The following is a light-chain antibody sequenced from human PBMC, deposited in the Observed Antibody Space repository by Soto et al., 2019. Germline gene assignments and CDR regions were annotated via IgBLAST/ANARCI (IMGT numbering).Light chain of an antibody. CDR3: QQCNNWPPVT. CDR1: QSIRRY. Sequence: EIALTQSPGTLSLSPGERTTLSCRASQSIRRYLAWYQQKPGQGPRLLIYGASSRATGTPDRFSGSGSGTEFTLTISSLQSEDFAVYYCQQCNNWPPVTFGQGTRLEI. J-gene: IGKJ5*01. V-gene: IGKV3D-15*01. CDR2: GAS.